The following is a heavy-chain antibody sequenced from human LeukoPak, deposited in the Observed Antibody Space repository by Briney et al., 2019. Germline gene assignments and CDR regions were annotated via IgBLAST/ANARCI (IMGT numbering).Heavy chain of an antibody. CDR3: AKDRGTMIVVVIDY. V-gene: IGHV3-48*03. CDR2: ISSSGSTI. D-gene: IGHD3-22*01. J-gene: IGHJ4*02. Sequence: GGSLRLSCAASGFTFSSYEMNWVRQAPGKGLEWVSYISSSGSTIYYADSVKGRFTISRDNAKNSLYLQMNSLRAEDTAVYYCAKDRGTMIVVVIDYWGQGTLVTVSS. CDR1: GFTFSSYE.